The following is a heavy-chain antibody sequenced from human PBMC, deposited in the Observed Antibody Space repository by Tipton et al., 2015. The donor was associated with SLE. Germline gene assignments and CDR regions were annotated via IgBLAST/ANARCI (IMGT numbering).Heavy chain of an antibody. J-gene: IGHJ3*02. Sequence: QVQLVQSGAEVKKPGASVKVSCKASGYTFTGYYINWVRQATGQGLEWMGWMNPNSGNTGYAQKFQGRVTMTRNTSISTAYMELSSLRSEDTAVYYCAGGGYYDFWSGPDAFDIWGQGTMVTVSS. V-gene: IGHV1-8*02. CDR1: GYTFTGYY. CDR3: AGGGYYDFWSGPDAFDI. D-gene: IGHD3-3*01. CDR2: MNPNSGNT.